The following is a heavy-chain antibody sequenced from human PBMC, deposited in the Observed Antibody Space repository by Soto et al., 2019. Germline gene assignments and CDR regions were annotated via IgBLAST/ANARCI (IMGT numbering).Heavy chain of an antibody. J-gene: IGHJ4*02. CDR2: IYPSGDTT. Sequence: QVQLVQSGAEVKKPGASVKLSCKASGYTFISYFIHWVRQAPGQGLEWMGTIYPSGDTTTYAQRFQDRVTMTWDTSTSTVYMEVNSLRSEDTAVYYCARDWELGHCGQGTLVTVSS. CDR1: GYTFISYF. D-gene: IGHD1-7*01. CDR3: ARDWELGH. V-gene: IGHV1-46*01.